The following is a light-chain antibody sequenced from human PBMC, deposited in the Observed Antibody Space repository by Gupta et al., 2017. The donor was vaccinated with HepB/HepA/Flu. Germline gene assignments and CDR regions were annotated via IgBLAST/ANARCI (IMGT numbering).Light chain of an antibody. CDR2: DVS. Sequence: QSVPTQPASLSGSPVQSITISCAGTNNDIGGAYEYVSWYQQHPDKAPKLMISDVSNRPAGVSDRFSGSKSGNTASLTISVLQAEDEDDYFCSSYTSNNTVVFGGGTKLTVL. CDR3: SSYTSNNTVV. V-gene: IGLV2-14*03. J-gene: IGLJ2*01. CDR1: NNDIGGAYEY.